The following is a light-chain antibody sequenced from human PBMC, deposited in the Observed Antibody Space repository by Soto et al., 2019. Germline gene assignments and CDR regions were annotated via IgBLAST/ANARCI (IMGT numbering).Light chain of an antibody. V-gene: IGKV3-15*01. CDR2: DAS. J-gene: IGKJ5*01. CDR1: QSVGRK. CDR3: QQYDKWFSIT. Sequence: EIVLTQSPHTLSLSPWDKAKLCCRASQSVGRKLVWYQQKAGQAPRPLIFDASTRATGIPARFSGSGSGTEFTLTISRLEPEDFAVYYCQQYDKWFSITFGQGARLEIK.